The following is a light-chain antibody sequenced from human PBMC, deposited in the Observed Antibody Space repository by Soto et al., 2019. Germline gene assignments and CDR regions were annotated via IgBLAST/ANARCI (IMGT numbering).Light chain of an antibody. CDR1: QTISSW. V-gene: IGKV1-27*01. CDR3: QKYNSAPLT. CDR2: AAS. Sequence: DIQMTQCPSTLSXXLXXXXTXXXXASQTISSWLAWYQQKPGRVPKFLICAASTLQSGVPSRFSGSGSGTEFTLTISSLQPEDVATYYCQKYNSAPLTFGQGTKVDIK. J-gene: IGKJ1*01.